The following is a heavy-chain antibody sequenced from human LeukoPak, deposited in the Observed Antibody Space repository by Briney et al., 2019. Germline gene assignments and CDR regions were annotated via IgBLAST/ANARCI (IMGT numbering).Heavy chain of an antibody. CDR1: GGSIDTGDSY. D-gene: IGHD1-1*01. CDR2: ISHSGTT. CDR3: ARDRWNDSLGFRGLDV. V-gene: IGHV4-31*03. J-gene: IGHJ6*02. Sequence: SETLSLTCSVSGGSIDTGDSYWTWIRQHPGKGLEWIGYISHSGTTRYNWSLQSRLTISIDTSKNEFSLKLGSVTAADTAVYFCARDRWNDSLGFRGLDVWGQGTTVAVSS.